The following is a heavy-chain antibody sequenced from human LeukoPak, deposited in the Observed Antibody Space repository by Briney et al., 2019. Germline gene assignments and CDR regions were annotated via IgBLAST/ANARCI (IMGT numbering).Heavy chain of an antibody. CDR3: ARDGEVLSSRWFWFDP. Sequence: GGSLRLSCAASGFTFSSYWMSWVRQAPGKGLEWVANIKQDGSEKYYVDSVKGRFTISRDNAKNSLYLQMNSLRAEDTAVYYCARDGEVLSSRWFWFDPWGQGTLVTVSS. V-gene: IGHV3-7*01. CDR2: IKQDGSEK. CDR1: GFTFSSYW. D-gene: IGHD6-13*01. J-gene: IGHJ5*02.